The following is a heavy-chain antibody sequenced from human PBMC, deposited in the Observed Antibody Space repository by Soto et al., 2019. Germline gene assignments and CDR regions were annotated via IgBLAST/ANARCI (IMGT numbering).Heavy chain of an antibody. Sequence: PGGSLRLSCAASGFTVSSNYMSWVRQAPGKGLEWVSVIYSGGSTYYADSEKGRFTISRDNSENTLYLQMNSLRAEDTAVYYCARTCSGGTCSFDYWGQGTLVTVSS. V-gene: IGHV3-66*01. J-gene: IGHJ4*02. CDR3: ARTCSGGTCSFDY. D-gene: IGHD2-15*01. CDR1: GFTVSSNY. CDR2: IYSGGST.